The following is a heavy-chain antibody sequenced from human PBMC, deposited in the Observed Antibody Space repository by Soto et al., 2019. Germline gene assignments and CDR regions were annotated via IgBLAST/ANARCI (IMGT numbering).Heavy chain of an antibody. Sequence: ASVKVSCKASGYTFTSYDNNWVRQATGQGLEWMGWMNPKRGNTGYAQKFQGRVTMTSKTSISTAYMELSSLRSEDTAGDYCARAYPLRYSSSWLPYYSYGMDVWGQGTTVTVSS. J-gene: IGHJ6*02. CDR1: GYTFTSYD. CDR3: ARAYPLRYSSSWLPYYSYGMDV. V-gene: IGHV1-8*01. CDR2: MNPKRGNT. D-gene: IGHD6-13*01.